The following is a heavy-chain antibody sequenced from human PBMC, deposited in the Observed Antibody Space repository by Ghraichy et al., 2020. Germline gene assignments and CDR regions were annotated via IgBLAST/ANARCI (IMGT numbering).Heavy chain of an antibody. V-gene: IGHV4-4*07. D-gene: IGHD3-10*01. CDR3: ARGPYYYGSGSYSPFDY. CDR1: GGSISSYY. Sequence: SETLSLTCTVSGGSISSYYWSWIRQPAGKGLEWIGRIYTSGSTNYNPSLKSRVTMSVDTSKNQFSLKLSSVTAADTAVYYCARGPYYYGSGSYSPFDYWGQGTLVTVSS. CDR2: IYTSGST. J-gene: IGHJ4*02.